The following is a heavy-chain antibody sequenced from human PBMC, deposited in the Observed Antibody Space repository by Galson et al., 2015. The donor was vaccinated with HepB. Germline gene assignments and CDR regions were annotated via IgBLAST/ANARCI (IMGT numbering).Heavy chain of an antibody. CDR2: MSSSGSHI. J-gene: IGHJ5*02. V-gene: IGHV3-21*01. CDR3: AKETPLPMRS. Sequence: SLRLSCAASGFTFSSYSINWVRQAPGKGLEWVSSMSSSGSHIYYADSVKGRFTISRDNAKNSLYLQMNRLRVEDTAVYYCAKETPLPMRSWGQGTLVTVSS. CDR1: GFTFSSYS. D-gene: IGHD3-10*01.